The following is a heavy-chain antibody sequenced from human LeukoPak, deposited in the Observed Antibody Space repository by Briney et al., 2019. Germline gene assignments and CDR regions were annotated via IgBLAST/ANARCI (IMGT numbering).Heavy chain of an antibody. CDR2: LTYAGTN. V-gene: IGHV4-39*01. D-gene: IGHD5-18*01. J-gene: IGHJ4*02. Sequence: PSETLSLTCTVSDGSITSDSYSWGWIRQPPGKGLQWIVTLTYAGTNYYNPSLKSRVTMPVDTSKNQFSLKLSSVTATDTAVYYCARLRGGVQLWGDWGRGTLVTVSS. CDR3: ARLRGGVQLWGD. CDR1: DGSITSDSYS.